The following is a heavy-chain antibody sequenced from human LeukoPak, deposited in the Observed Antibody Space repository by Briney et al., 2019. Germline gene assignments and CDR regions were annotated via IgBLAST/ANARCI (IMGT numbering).Heavy chain of an antibody. CDR1: GGSISSYY. J-gene: IGHJ4*02. D-gene: IGHD3-3*01. V-gene: IGHV4-59*01. Sequence: SETLSLTCTVSGGSISSYYWSWIRQPPGKGPEWIGYIYYSGSTNYNPSLKSRVTISVDTSKNQFSPKLSSVTAADTAVYYCARVLGGYNFWSGYYREYYFDYWGQGTLVTVSS. CDR3: ARVLGGYNFWSGYYREYYFDY. CDR2: IYYSGST.